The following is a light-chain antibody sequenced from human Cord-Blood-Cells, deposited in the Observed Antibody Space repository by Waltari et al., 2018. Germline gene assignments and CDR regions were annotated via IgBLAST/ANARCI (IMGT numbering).Light chain of an antibody. CDR2: AAS. CDR3: QQYYSYPRT. V-gene: IGKV1-8*01. Sequence: AIRITQSPSSLSASTGDRVTITCRASQGISSYLAWYQQKPGKAPKLLIYAASTLQSGVPSRFSGSGSGTDFTPTISCLQSEDFATYYCQQYYSYPRTFGQGTKVEIK. J-gene: IGKJ1*01. CDR1: QGISSY.